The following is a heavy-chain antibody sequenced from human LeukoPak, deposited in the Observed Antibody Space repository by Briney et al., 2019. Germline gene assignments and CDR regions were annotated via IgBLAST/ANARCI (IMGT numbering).Heavy chain of an antibody. D-gene: IGHD5-12*01. V-gene: IGHV3-23*01. CDR3: AKDRTRMVATLNWFDP. J-gene: IGHJ5*02. CDR2: ISGSGGST. CDR1: GFTLSSYA. Sequence: GGALRLSCAASGFTLSSYAMSWVRQAPGKGREWVSAISGSGGSTYYADSAKGRFTISRDNSKNTLYLQMNSLRAEDTAVYYCAKDRTRMVATLNWFDPWGQGTLVTVSS.